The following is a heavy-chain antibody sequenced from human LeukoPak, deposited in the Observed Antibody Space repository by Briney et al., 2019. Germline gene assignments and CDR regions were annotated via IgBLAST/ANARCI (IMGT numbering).Heavy chain of an antibody. V-gene: IGHV1-18*01. CDR2: ISTYNGNT. CDR3: ARGSSYGDYKTFDY. CDR1: GYTFISYG. D-gene: IGHD4-17*01. J-gene: IGHJ4*02. Sequence: ASVKVSCKASGYTFISYGISWVRQAPGQGLEWMGWISTYNGNTNYERKLQGRVTMTTDTSTSTAYMELRSLRFDDTAVYFCARGSSYGDYKTFDYWGQGTLVTVSS.